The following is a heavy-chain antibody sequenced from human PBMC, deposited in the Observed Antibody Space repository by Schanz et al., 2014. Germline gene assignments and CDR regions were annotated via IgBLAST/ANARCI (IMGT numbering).Heavy chain of an antibody. CDR3: ARKVVATIGGYYDN. CDR1: GFTFSIYA. V-gene: IGHV3-64*04. D-gene: IGHD5-12*01. J-gene: IGHJ4*02. CDR2: ISHDGYST. Sequence: VQLLESGGGLVQPGGSLRLSCAASGFTFSIYAMHWVRQAPGKGLEYVSAISHDGYSTYYADSVTGRFTISRDNAKNTLYLQMNSLRAEDTAVYYCARKVVATIGGYYDNWGQGTLVTDSS.